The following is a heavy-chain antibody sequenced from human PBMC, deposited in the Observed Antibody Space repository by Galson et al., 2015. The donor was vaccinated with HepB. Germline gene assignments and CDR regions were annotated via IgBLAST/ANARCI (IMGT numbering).Heavy chain of an antibody. Sequence: SVKVSCKASGCTFSSYAISWVRQAPGQGLEWMGWIIPIFGTANYAQKFQGRVTITADESTSTAYMELSSLRSEDTAVYYCARAIRVVGTTVNWFDPWGQGTLVTVSS. CDR1: GCTFSSYA. D-gene: IGHD4-17*01. V-gene: IGHV1-69*13. CDR3: ARAIRVVGTTVNWFDP. CDR2: IIPIFGTA. J-gene: IGHJ5*02.